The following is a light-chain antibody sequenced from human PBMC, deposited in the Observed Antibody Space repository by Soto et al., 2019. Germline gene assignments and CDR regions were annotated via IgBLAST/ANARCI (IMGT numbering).Light chain of an antibody. Sequence: EIVMTQSPATLSVSPGERATLSCRASQSISSDLAWYQQKPGQAPRLLIYGASTRATDIPARISGSGSGTDFILTISSLQSEDFAVYYCQQYNKWPPQYTFCQGTKLEIK. CDR1: QSISSD. CDR3: QQYNKWPPQYT. V-gene: IGKV3-15*01. J-gene: IGKJ2*01. CDR2: GAS.